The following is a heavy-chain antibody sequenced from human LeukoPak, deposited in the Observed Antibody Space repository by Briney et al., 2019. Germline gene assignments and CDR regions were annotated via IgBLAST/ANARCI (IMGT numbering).Heavy chain of an antibody. Sequence: SQTLSLTCTVSGGSISSGDYYWSWIRQPPGKGLEWIGYIYYSGSTHYNPSLKSPVTISVDTSKNQFSLKLSSVTAADTAVYYCARAVAGVIDYWGQGTLVTVSS. V-gene: IGHV4-30-4*01. CDR2: IYYSGST. CDR3: ARAVAGVIDY. D-gene: IGHD6-19*01. J-gene: IGHJ4*02. CDR1: GGSISSGDYY.